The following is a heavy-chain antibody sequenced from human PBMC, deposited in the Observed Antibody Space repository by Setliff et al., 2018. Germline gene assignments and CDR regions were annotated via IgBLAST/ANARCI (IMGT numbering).Heavy chain of an antibody. CDR2: IGHTGSI. CDR1: GYSISSGYI. D-gene: IGHD2-2*01. CDR3: ARGEGCNDGICLYQFDF. J-gene: IGHJ4*02. Sequence: SETLSLTCTVSGYSISSGYIWGWIRQPPGKGLEWVGNIGHTGSINYNPSLKSRLTISLDTSKNEFSLKLNSVTAADTAVYYCARGEGCNDGICLYQFDFWGQGTLVTVSS. V-gene: IGHV4-38-2*02.